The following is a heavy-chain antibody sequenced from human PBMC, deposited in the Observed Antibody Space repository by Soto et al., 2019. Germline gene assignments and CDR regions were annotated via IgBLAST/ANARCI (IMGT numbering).Heavy chain of an antibody. D-gene: IGHD2-15*01. Sequence: QVHLVQSGAEVKKPGASVKVSCKASGYSLTTYYMHWVRQAPGEGLEWMGRIDPSGTSTTYALKFQGRVTMSRDTSTSTGYLEVTSLRSEDTAVYFCARDPGGYCDAGSCYYFDYWGQGTLVSVSS. CDR3: ARDPGGYCDAGSCYYFDY. J-gene: IGHJ4*02. V-gene: IGHV1-46*01. CDR1: GYSLTTYY. CDR2: IDPSGTST.